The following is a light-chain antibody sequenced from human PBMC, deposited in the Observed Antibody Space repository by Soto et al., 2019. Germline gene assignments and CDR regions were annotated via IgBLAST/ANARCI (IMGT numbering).Light chain of an antibody. CDR3: QQYGSSPRT. CDR2: GAS. J-gene: IGKJ3*01. V-gene: IGKV3-20*01. Sequence: DIVLTQSPGTLSLSLGVRATLSCRASQSVSSSYLAWYQQKPGQAPRLLIYGASSRATGIPDRFSGSGSGTDFTLTISRLEPEDFAVYYCQQYGSSPRTFGPRTKVDIK. CDR1: QSVSSSY.